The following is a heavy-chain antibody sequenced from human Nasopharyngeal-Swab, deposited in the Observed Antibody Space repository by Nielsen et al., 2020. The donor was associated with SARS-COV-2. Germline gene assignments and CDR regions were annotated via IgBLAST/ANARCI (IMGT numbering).Heavy chain of an antibody. CDR1: GYTFTSYY. J-gene: IGHJ3*02. V-gene: IGHV1-46*01. Sequence: SVNVSCKASGYTFTSYYMHWVRQAPGQGLEWMGIINPSGGSTSYAQKFQGRVTMTRDTSTSTVYMELSSLRSEDTAVYYCARSSSIAAAGGLVVVTAIHYAFDIWGQGTMVTVSS. CDR3: ARSSSIAAAGGLVVVTAIHYAFDI. CDR2: INPSGGST. D-gene: IGHD2-21*02.